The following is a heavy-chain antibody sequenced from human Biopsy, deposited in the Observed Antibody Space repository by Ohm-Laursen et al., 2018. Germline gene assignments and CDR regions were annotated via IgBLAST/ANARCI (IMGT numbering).Heavy chain of an antibody. J-gene: IGHJ1*01. V-gene: IGHV1-2*02. CDR1: GYTFSNYN. Sequence: GASVKVSCKASGYTFSNYNIHWVRQAPGQGLEWMGWVTPYNGGTNYGPKFQGRVAMTRDTSISTAYMELSGLMSDDTAVYYCATKLTGYFHHWGQGTLVIVSS. CDR2: VTPYNGGT. CDR3: ATKLTGYFHH. D-gene: IGHD3-9*01.